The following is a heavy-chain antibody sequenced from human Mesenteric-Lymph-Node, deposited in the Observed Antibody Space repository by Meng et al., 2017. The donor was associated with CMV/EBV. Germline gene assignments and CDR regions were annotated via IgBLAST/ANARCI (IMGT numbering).Heavy chain of an antibody. CDR3: ARGSSYDILTGYFDY. CDR1: GGSFSGYY. V-gene: IGHV4-34*01. J-gene: IGHJ4*02. CDR2: INHSGST. D-gene: IGHD3-9*01. Sequence: VQLHQWGAGLLKPSGTLSVMCAVYGGSFSGYYWNWIRQSPEKGLEWIGEINHSGSTTYNPSFTSRIIISVDTSTNQISLNMSSVTAADTAVYYCARGSSYDILTGYFDYWGQGALVTVSS.